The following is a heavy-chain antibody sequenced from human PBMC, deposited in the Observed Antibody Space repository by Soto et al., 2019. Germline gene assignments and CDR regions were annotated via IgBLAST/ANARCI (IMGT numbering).Heavy chain of an antibody. CDR1: GGSISSSSYY. Sequence: PWETLSLTCTVSGGSISSSSYYWGWIRQPPGKGLEWIGSIYYSGSTYYNPSLKSRVTISVDTSKNQFSLKLSSVTAADTAVYYCARHGDYYGSGSNFYYYYGMDVWGQGTTVTVSS. CDR3: ARHGDYYGSGSNFYYYYGMDV. J-gene: IGHJ6*02. D-gene: IGHD3-10*01. V-gene: IGHV4-39*01. CDR2: IYYSGST.